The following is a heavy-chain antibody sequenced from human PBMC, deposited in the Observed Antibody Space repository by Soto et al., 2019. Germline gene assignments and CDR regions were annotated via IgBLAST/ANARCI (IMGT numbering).Heavy chain of an antibody. V-gene: IGHV3-30-3*01. D-gene: IGHD3-22*01. CDR1: GFTFSSYA. CDR2: ISYDGSSK. Sequence: GGSLRLSCAASGFTFSSYAMHWVRQAPGKGLEWVAVISYDGSSKYYADSVKGRFTISRDNSKNTLYLQMNSLRAEDTAVYYCARVGLKYYYDSSGYEYWGQGTLVTVSS. CDR3: ARVGLKYYYDSSGYEY. J-gene: IGHJ4*02.